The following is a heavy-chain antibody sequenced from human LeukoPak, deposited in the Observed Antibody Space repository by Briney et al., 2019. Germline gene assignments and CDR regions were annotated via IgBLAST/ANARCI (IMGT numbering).Heavy chain of an antibody. J-gene: IGHJ4*02. Sequence: SVKVSCKASGGTFSSYAISWVRQAPGQGLEWMGRIIPIFGTANYAQKFQGRVTITTDESTSTAYMELSSLRSEDTAVYYCATPMGDYGGNSPVDYWGQGTVLTVSS. CDR1: GGTFSSYA. D-gene: IGHD4-23*01. CDR2: IIPIFGTA. CDR3: ATPMGDYGGNSPVDY. V-gene: IGHV1-69*05.